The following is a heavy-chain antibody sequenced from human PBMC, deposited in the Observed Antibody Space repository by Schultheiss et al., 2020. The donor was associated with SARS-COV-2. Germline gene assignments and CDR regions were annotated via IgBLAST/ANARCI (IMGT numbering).Heavy chain of an antibody. V-gene: IGHV3-30*02. CDR1: GFTFSSYG. Sequence: GGSLRLSCAASGFTFSSYGMHWVRQAPGKGLEWVAFIRYDGSNKYYVDSVKGRFTISRDNSKNTLYLQMNSLRAEDTAVYYCAKSELVVVTTALLDYWGQGTLVTVSS. CDR2: IRYDGSNK. CDR3: AKSELVVVTTALLDY. J-gene: IGHJ4*02. D-gene: IGHD3-22*01.